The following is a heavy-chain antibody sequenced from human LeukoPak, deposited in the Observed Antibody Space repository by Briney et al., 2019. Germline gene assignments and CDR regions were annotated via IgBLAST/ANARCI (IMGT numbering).Heavy chain of an antibody. V-gene: IGHV1-2*02. Sequence: GASVKVSCKASGYTFTGYHMYWVRQAPGQGLEWIGRITPNSGDTYYAQDFQGRVTMTRDTSINTAYMELSRLRSDDTAVYYCARDSSLFGGSDYWGQGTLVTVSS. CDR1: GYTFTGYH. CDR3: ARDSSLFGGSDY. D-gene: IGHD3-16*01. CDR2: ITPNSGDT. J-gene: IGHJ4*02.